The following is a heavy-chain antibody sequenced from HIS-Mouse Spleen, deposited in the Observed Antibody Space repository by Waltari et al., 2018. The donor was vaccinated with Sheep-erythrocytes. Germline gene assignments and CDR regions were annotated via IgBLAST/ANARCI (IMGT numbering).Heavy chain of an antibody. V-gene: IGHV3-30-3*01. Sequence: QVQLVESGGGVVQPGRSLRLSCAASGFTFSSYAMHWVRQAPGKGLEWVAVISYDGSNKYYADSVKSRFTISRDNSKNTLYLQMNSLRAEDTAVYYCARGAFDIWGQGTMVTVSS. CDR1: GFTFSSYA. CDR3: ARGAFDI. CDR2: ISYDGSNK. J-gene: IGHJ3*02.